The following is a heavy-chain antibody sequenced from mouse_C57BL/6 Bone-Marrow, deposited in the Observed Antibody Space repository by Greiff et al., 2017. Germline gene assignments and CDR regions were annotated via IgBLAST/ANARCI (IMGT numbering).Heavy chain of an antibody. CDR3: ARVSTGY. Sequence: EVQLQQSGPELVKPGASVKISCKASGYTFTDYYMNWVQQSHGKSLEWIGDINPNNGGTSYNQKFKGKATLTVDKSSSTAYMELRSLTSEDSAVYYCARVSTGYWGQGTTLTVSS. J-gene: IGHJ2*01. V-gene: IGHV1-26*01. CDR2: INPNNGGT. D-gene: IGHD1-1*01. CDR1: GYTFTDYY.